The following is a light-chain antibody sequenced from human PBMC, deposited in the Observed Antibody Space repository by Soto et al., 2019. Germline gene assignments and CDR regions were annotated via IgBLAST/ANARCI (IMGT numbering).Light chain of an antibody. J-gene: IGKJ1*01. Sequence: EIAMTQSPATLSVSPGGRATPPCRASQSVSSDLPCYQQKPGQPPRLLMYGASTRATGIPARFSGSGSGTEFTLTISSLQSEDFAVYYCQQYNNWPRTFGQGTKVDIK. CDR2: GAS. CDR3: QQYNNWPRT. CDR1: QSVSSD. V-gene: IGKV3-15*01.